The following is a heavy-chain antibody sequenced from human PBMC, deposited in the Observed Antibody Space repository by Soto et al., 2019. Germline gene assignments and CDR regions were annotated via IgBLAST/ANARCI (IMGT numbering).Heavy chain of an antibody. CDR2: IYHSGST. D-gene: IGHD5-18*01. Sequence: PSETLSLTCAVSGGSISNSNWWSWVRQPPGKGLEWIGNIYHSGSTNYNPSLKSRVTISVDKSKNQFSLKLSSVTAADTAVYYCARVTAGYSYGGYYYYYGMDVWGQGTTVTVSS. CDR3: ARVTAGYSYGGYYYYYGMDV. V-gene: IGHV4-4*02. J-gene: IGHJ6*02. CDR1: GGSISNSNW.